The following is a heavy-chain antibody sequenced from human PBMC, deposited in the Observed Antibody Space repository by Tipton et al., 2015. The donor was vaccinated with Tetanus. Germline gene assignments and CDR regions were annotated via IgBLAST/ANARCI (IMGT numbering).Heavy chain of an antibody. Sequence: QVQLVQSGAEVKKPGSSVKVSCKASGGTFSSYAISWVRQAPGQGLEWMGGIIPIFGTANYAQKFQGRVTITADKSTSPAYMELSSLRSEDTAVYYCARADYCSGGSCYPRLPYGMDVWGQGTTVTVSS. D-gene: IGHD2-15*01. CDR1: GGTFSSYA. CDR3: ARADYCSGGSCYPRLPYGMDV. V-gene: IGHV1-69*06. CDR2: IIPIFGTA. J-gene: IGHJ6*02.